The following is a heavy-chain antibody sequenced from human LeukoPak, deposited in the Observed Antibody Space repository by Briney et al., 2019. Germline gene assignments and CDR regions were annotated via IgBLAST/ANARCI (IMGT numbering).Heavy chain of an antibody. CDR2: IKPDSGAT. V-gene: IGHV1-2*02. CDR3: ARDHDYGPDY. J-gene: IGHJ4*02. CDR1: GYTFTVHY. Sequence: ASVKVSCEASGYTFTVHYLHWLRQAPGQGLEWMGWIKPDSGATNFAQNFQGRVTMTSDTSINTAYMELSSLTSDDTAMYYCARDHDYGPDYWGQGTLVTVSA. D-gene: IGHD4/OR15-4a*01.